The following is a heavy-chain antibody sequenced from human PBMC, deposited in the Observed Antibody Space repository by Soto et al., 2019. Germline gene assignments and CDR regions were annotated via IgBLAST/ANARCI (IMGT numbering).Heavy chain of an antibody. J-gene: IGHJ5*02. CDR1: GYTFTSYG. Sequence: QVQLVQSGAEVKKPGASVKVSCKASGYTFTSYGISWVRQAPGQGRAWMGWISADNGNTNYAQKLQGRVTMTTDTSTSTAYMELRRLRSDDTDVYSCARVQAAAGTFNWFDPWGQGTLVTVSS. CDR3: ARVQAAAGTFNWFDP. D-gene: IGHD6-13*01. CDR2: ISADNGNT. V-gene: IGHV1-18*01.